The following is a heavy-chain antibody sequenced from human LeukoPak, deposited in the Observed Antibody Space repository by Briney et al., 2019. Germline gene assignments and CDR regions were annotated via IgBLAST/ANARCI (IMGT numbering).Heavy chain of an antibody. J-gene: IGHJ3*02. CDR1: GFTFSSYG. CDR2: IRYDGSNK. V-gene: IGHV3-30*02. CDR3: AKDQGGTGDAFDI. D-gene: IGHD1-14*01. Sequence: GGSLRLSCAASGFTFSSYGMHWVRQAPGKGLEWVAFIRYDGSNKYYADSVKGRFTISRDNSKNTLYLQINSLRAEDTAVYYCAKDQGGTGDAFDIWGRGTMVTVSS.